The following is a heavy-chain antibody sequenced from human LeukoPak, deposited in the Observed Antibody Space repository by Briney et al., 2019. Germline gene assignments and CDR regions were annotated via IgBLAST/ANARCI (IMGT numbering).Heavy chain of an antibody. D-gene: IGHD3-22*01. V-gene: IGHV1-18*01. CDR2: ISAYNGNT. Sequence: RASGKLSCKAFGHTFTSYAISWVRQAPGQGLEWMGWISAYNGNTNYAQKFQGRVTMTTDTSTSTAYMEVRSLRSDDAAVYYCATRLSGYYDFDYWGQGTLVTVSS. CDR1: GHTFTSYA. CDR3: ATRLSGYYDFDY. J-gene: IGHJ4*02.